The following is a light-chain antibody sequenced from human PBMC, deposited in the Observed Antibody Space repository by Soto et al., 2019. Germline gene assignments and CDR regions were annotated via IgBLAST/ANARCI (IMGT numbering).Light chain of an antibody. Sequence: DIVMTQSPATLSVSPGERATLSCRASQTISSNLAWYQQKPGQTPRLLIYGASTRAAGIPARFSGSGSGTDFTLTITSLQSEDFAAYYCQQYNNWPPFTFGPGTKVDIK. J-gene: IGKJ3*01. CDR1: QTISSN. CDR2: GAS. CDR3: QQYNNWPPFT. V-gene: IGKV3-15*01.